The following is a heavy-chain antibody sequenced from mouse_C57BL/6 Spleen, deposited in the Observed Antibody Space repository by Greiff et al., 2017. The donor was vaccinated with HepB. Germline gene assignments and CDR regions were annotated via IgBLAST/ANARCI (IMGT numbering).Heavy chain of an antibody. J-gene: IGHJ2*01. V-gene: IGHV1-4*01. CDR1: GYTFTSYT. CDR3: ARVFDGWYYFDY. D-gene: IGHD2-3*01. Sequence: VQLQESGAELARPGASVKMSCKASGYTFTSYTMHWVKQRPGQGLEWIGYINPSSGYTKYNQKFKDKATLTADKSSSTAYMQLSSLTSEDSAVYYCARVFDGWYYFDYWGQGTTLTVSS. CDR2: INPSSGYT.